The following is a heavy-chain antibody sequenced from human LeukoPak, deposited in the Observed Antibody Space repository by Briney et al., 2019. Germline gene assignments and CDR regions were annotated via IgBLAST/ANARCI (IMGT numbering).Heavy chain of an antibody. Sequence: SETLSLTCAVYGGSFSGYYWSWIRQPPGKGLEWIGEINHSGSTNYNPSLKSRVTISVDTSKNQFSLNLRSVTAADTAVYYCARGSDFWSGYYHDYWGQGTLVTVSS. CDR3: ARGSDFWSGYYHDY. CDR2: INHSGST. D-gene: IGHD3-3*01. V-gene: IGHV4-34*01. CDR1: GGSFSGYY. J-gene: IGHJ4*02.